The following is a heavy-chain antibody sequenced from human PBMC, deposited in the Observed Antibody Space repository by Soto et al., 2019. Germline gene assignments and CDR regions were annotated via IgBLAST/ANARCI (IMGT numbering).Heavy chain of an antibody. Sequence: QVQLQESGPGLVKPSQTLSLTCTVSGGSISSGGYYWSWIRQHPGKGLEWIGYIYYSGSTSYNPSLKSRITISLATSKNQFSLKLTSVTAADTAVYYCATGSHLSGSYLYWGQGTLVTVSA. CDR2: IYYSGST. CDR1: GGSISSGGYY. D-gene: IGHD3-10*01. CDR3: ATGSHLSGSYLY. V-gene: IGHV4-31*03. J-gene: IGHJ4*02.